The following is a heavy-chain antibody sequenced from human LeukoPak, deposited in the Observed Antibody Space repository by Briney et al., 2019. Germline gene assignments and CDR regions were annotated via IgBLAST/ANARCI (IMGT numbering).Heavy chain of an antibody. CDR3: ARRVPPSSSWYSGAFDI. J-gene: IGHJ3*02. D-gene: IGHD6-13*01. CDR1: GFTVSSNY. Sequence: GGSLRLSCTVSGFTVSSNYMSWVRQAPGKGLEWVSVIYSGGSTYYADSVKGRFTISRDNSKNTLYLQINSLRAEDTAVYYCARRVPPSSSWYSGAFDIWGQGTMVTVSS. CDR2: IYSGGST. V-gene: IGHV3-66*01.